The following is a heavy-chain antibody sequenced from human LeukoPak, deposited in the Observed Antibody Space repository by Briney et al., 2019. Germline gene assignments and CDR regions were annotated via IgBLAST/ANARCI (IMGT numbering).Heavy chain of an antibody. J-gene: IGHJ4*02. CDR2: IYYSGST. V-gene: IGHV4-39*02. Sequence: PSETLSLTCTVSGGSISSSSYYWGWIRQPPGKGLEWIGSIYYSGSTYYNPSLKSRVTISVDTSKNQFSLKLSSVTAADTAVYYCARDRYGDYSIDYWGQGTLVTVSS. CDR1: GGSISSSSYY. CDR3: ARDRYGDYSIDY. D-gene: IGHD4-17*01.